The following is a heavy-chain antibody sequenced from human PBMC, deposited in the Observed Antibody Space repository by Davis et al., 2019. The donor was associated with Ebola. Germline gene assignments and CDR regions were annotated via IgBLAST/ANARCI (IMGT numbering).Heavy chain of an antibody. D-gene: IGHD5-12*01. CDR2: IKQDGSEK. CDR1: GFTFSSYS. V-gene: IGHV3-7*03. J-gene: IGHJ4*02. Sequence: GGSLRLSCAASGFTFSSYSMSWVRQAPGKGLEWVANIKQDGSEKYYVDSVKGRFTISRDNAKNSLYLQMNSLRAEDTALYYCAKGTRGYSGYDYFNYWGQGTLVTVSS. CDR3: AKGTRGYSGYDYFNY.